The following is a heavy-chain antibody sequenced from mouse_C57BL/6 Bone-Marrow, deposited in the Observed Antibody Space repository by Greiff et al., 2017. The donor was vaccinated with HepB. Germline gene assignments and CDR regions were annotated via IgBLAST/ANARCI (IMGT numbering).Heavy chain of an antibody. CDR2: INPSTGDT. CDR1: GYSFTGYY. V-gene: IGHV1-42*01. D-gene: IGHD2-4*01. J-gene: IGHJ2*01. CDR3: ASRNYDYFDY. Sequence: VQLQQSGPELVKPGASVKISCKASGYSFTGYYMNWVKQSPEKSLEWIGEINPSTGDTTYNQKFKAKATLTVDKSSSTAYMQLKSLTSEDSAVYYCASRNYDYFDYWGQGTTLTVSS.